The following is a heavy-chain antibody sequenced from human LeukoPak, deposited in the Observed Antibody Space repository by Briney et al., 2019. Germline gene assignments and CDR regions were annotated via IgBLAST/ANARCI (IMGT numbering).Heavy chain of an antibody. CDR1: GFTFRSYA. D-gene: IGHD2/OR15-2a*01. Sequence: GSLRLSCAASGFTFRSYAMSWVRQAPGKGLEWIGEINHSGSTNYNPSLKSRVIISVDTSKNQFSLKLSSVTAADTAVYYCARGSKFDPWGQGTLVTVSS. CDR2: INHSGST. V-gene: IGHV4-34*01. CDR3: ARGSKFDP. J-gene: IGHJ5*02.